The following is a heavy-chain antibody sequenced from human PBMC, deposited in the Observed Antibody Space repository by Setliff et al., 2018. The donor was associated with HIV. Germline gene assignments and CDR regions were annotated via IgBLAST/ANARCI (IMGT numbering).Heavy chain of an antibody. CDR2: ISHSGST. CDR3: ARTTILQESFGL. Sequence: SETLSLTCGVSGIPIDRVYSWAWIRQPPGEGLEWIGTISHSGSTHYNSPLQGRISISIDTSKNQFSLTLTSVTAADTAVYFCARTTILQESFGLWGQGTMVTVSS. CDR1: GIPIDRVYS. V-gene: IGHV4-38-2*01. D-gene: IGHD1-1*01. J-gene: IGHJ3*01.